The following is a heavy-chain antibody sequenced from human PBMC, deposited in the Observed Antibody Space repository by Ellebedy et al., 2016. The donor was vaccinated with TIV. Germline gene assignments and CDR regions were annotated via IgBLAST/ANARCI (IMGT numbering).Heavy chain of an antibody. V-gene: IGHV3-30-3*01. CDR1: GFSFSSYA. CDR2: ISYDGSNQ. J-gene: IGHJ4*02. D-gene: IGHD1-26*01. CDR3: ARGGWDLPRAFDY. Sequence: GESLKISCAASGFSFSSYAMHWVRQAPGKGLEWVTIISYDGSNQYYADSVKGRFTISRDNSKNTLYLQMNSLRAEDTAVYYCARGGWDLPRAFDYWGQGTLVTVSS.